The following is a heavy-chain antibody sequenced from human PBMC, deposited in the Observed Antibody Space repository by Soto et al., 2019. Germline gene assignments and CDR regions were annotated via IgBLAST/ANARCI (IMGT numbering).Heavy chain of an antibody. D-gene: IGHD3-3*01. J-gene: IGHJ5*02. CDR3: ARGGIPYDFWSGYTGNWFDP. CDR1: VGTCSCYS. CDR2: IIPILGIA. V-gene: IGHV1-69*04. Sequence: FSVKVSWKGSVGTCSCYSISWVRQAPGQGLEWMGRIIPILGIANYAQKFQGRVTINADKSTSTAYMELSSLRSEDTAVYYCARGGIPYDFWSGYTGNWFDPWGQGTLVTVSS.